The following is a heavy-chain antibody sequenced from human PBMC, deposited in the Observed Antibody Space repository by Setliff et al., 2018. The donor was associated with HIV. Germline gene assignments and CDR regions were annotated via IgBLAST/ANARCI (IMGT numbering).Heavy chain of an antibody. CDR2: IKPDETTT. D-gene: IGHD3-10*01. V-gene: IGHV3-74*01. J-gene: IGHJ4*02. CDR3: AREIRDGYPRSSN. Sequence: PGGSLRLSCEASGFKFSHYWMHWVRQVPGKGLVWVSRIKPDETTTGYADSVRGRFTISRDNAKSTVYLQMNSLTDEDTAVYYCAREIRDGYPRSSNWGQGTLVTVSS. CDR1: GFKFSHYW.